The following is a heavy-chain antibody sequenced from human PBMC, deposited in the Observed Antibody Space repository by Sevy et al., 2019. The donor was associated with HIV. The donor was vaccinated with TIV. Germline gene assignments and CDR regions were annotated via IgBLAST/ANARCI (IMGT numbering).Heavy chain of an antibody. D-gene: IGHD6-13*01. CDR3: ARLNGVAAAGTDYYYGMDV. CDR2: ISSSSSTI. J-gene: IGHJ6*02. V-gene: IGHV3-48*01. CDR1: EFTFSSYS. Sequence: GGSLRLSCAASEFTFSSYSKNWVRQAPGKGLEWVSYISSSSSTIYYADSVKGRFTISRDNAKNSLYLQMNSLRAEDTAVYYCARLNGVAAAGTDYYYGMDVWGQGTTVTVSS.